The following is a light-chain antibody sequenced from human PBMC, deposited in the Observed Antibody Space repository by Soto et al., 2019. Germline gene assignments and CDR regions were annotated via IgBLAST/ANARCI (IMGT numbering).Light chain of an antibody. CDR2: VAS. CDR1: QAIGSE. Sequence: AIQMTQSPSSLSASIGDRVTITCRAGQAIGSELGWYQQKPGKAPKLLISVASNLQSGVPSRFSGSGSGTDFTLTISSLQSEDFAVYYCQQYNSWPETFGQGTKVDIK. V-gene: IGKV1-6*01. J-gene: IGKJ1*01. CDR3: QQYNSWPET.